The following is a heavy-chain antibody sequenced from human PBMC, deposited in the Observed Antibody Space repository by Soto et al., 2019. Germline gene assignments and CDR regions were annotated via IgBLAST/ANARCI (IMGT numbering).Heavy chain of an antibody. CDR2: ISYSGST. J-gene: IGHJ6*02. CDR3: AREVNNYYGMDV. Sequence: QVQLQESGPGLVKPSQTLSLTCSISGASISSDDYYWRWFRQPPGKGLEWIGYISYSGSTYYNPSLESRITISIATSETQFSLILRSVTAADTDVFYCAREVNNYYGMDVWGQGTTVTVSS. V-gene: IGHV4-30-4*01. CDR1: GASISSDDYY.